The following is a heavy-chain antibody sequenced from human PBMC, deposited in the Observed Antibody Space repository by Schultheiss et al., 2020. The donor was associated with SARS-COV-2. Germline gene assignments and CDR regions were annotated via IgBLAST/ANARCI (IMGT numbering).Heavy chain of an antibody. V-gene: IGHV4-38-2*01. Sequence: SETLSLTCAVSGGSISSSNWWSWIRQPPGKGLEWIGSIYHSGSTYYNPSLKSRVTISVDTSKNQFSLKLSSVTAADTAVYYCARVYDFWSGYFDYWGQGTLVTVSA. CDR1: GGSISSSNW. CDR2: IYHSGST. CDR3: ARVYDFWSGYFDY. J-gene: IGHJ4*02. D-gene: IGHD3-3*01.